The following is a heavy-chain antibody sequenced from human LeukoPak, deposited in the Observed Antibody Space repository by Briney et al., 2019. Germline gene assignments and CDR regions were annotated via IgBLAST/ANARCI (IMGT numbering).Heavy chain of an antibody. Sequence: PSETLSLTCTVSGGSVSSGSYYWSWIRQPPGKGLEWIGYIYYSGSTNYNPSLKSRVTISVDTSKNQFSLKLSSVTAADTAVYYCARNKRNSSGYTAPFDYWGQGTLVTVSS. J-gene: IGHJ4*02. D-gene: IGHD3-22*01. V-gene: IGHV4-61*01. CDR3: ARNKRNSSGYTAPFDY. CDR1: GGSVSSGSYY. CDR2: IYYSGST.